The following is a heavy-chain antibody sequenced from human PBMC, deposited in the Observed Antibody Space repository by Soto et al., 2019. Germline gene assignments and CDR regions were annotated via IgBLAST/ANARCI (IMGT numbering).Heavy chain of an antibody. Sequence: QVQLQESGPGLVKPSQTLSLTCTVSGGSISSGGYYWSWIRQHPGKGLEWIGYIYYSGSTYYTPSLYSSVTTSLDTSKMQFSLKLSSVTAADTAVYYCARWPQLEPRFNYWGQGTLVTVSS. CDR1: GGSISSGGYY. J-gene: IGHJ4*02. CDR2: IYYSGST. D-gene: IGHD1-1*01. CDR3: ARWPQLEPRFNY. V-gene: IGHV4-31*03.